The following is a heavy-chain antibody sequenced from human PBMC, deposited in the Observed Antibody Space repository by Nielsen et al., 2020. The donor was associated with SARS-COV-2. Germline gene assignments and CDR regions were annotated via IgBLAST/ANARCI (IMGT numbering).Heavy chain of an antibody. CDR3: ARHGSGWSHGMDV. Sequence: KVSCKGSGFSFTSYWIAWVRQMPGKGLEWMGIIYPGDSDTRYSPSFQGQVTISADKSISTAYLQWSSLKASDTAMYYCARHGSGWSHGMDVWGQGTTVTVSS. D-gene: IGHD6-19*01. J-gene: IGHJ6*02. CDR2: IYPGDSDT. CDR1: GFSFTSYW. V-gene: IGHV5-51*01.